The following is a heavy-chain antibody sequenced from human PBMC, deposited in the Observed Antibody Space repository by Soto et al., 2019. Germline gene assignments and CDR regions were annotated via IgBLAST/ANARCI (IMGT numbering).Heavy chain of an antibody. CDR1: GSTFSSYS. CDR3: ARADSSSWPLDAFDI. V-gene: IGHV3-21*01. J-gene: IGHJ3*02. D-gene: IGHD6-13*01. Sequence: AGGSLRLSCAASGSTFSSYSMNWVRQAPGKGLEWVSSISSSSSYIYYADSVKGRFTISRDNAKNSLYLQMNSLRAEDTAVYYCARADSSSWPLDAFDIWGQGTMVTVSS. CDR2: ISSSSSYI.